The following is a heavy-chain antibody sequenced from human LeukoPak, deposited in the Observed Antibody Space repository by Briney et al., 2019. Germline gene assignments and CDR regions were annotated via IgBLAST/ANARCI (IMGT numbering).Heavy chain of an antibody. J-gene: IGHJ4*02. CDR1: GFTFSSYS. CDR3: ARDLWGTSGYRFDY. V-gene: IGHV3-21*01. Sequence: GGSLRLSCAASGFTFSSYSMNWVRQAPGKGLEWVSFISSSTSYISYADSVKGRFTISRDNAKSSLWLQMNSLRAEDTAVYYCARDLWGTSGYRFDYWGQGTLVTVSS. CDR2: ISSSTSYI. D-gene: IGHD3-22*01.